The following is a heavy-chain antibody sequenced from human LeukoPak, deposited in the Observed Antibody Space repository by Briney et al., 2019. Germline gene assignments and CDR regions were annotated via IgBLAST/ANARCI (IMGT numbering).Heavy chain of an antibody. CDR1: GFTFSSYW. Sequence: GGSLRLSCAASGFTFSSYWMSWVRQAPGKGLEWVANIKQDGSEKYYVGSVKGRVTISRDNAQNSLYLKMNSMRAEDTAVYYCASIDSSGYYSPDAFDIWGQGTMVTVSS. CDR3: ASIDSSGYYSPDAFDI. CDR2: IKQDGSEK. J-gene: IGHJ3*02. D-gene: IGHD3-22*01. V-gene: IGHV3-7*01.